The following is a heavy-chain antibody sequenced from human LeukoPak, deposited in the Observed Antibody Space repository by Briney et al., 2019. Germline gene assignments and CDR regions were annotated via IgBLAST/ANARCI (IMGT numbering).Heavy chain of an antibody. CDR2: IRSKANSYAT. D-gene: IGHD5-18*01. CDR3: TTRRDVEAAMVIDY. V-gene: IGHV3-73*01. J-gene: IGHJ4*02. Sequence: GGSLKLSCAASGFTFSGSAMHWVRQASGKGLEWVGRIRSKANSYATAYAASVKGRFTISRDDSKNTAYLQMNSLKTEDTAVYYCTTRRDVEAAMVIDYWGQGTLVTVSS. CDR1: GFTFSGSA.